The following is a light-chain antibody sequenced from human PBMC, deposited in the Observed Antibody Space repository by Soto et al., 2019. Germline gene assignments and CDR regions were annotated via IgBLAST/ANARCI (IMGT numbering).Light chain of an antibody. V-gene: IGKV3-20*01. J-gene: IGKJ2*01. CDR1: QSFSSSY. CDR2: GAS. CDR3: QQYGDSRT. Sequence: EIVLTQSPGTLSLSPGERATLSCRASQSFSSSYLAWYQQKPGQAPRLLIYGASSRATGIPDRFSGSASGTYFTLTINRLEPEDFAIYYCQQYGDSRTFGQGTKLEIK.